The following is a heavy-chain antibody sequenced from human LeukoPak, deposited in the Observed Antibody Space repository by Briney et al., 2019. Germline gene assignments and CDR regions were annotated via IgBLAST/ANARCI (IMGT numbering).Heavy chain of an antibody. CDR3: ARRYCTSTSCPFDY. D-gene: IGHD2-2*01. V-gene: IGHV4-61*01. CDR2: IYYSGST. J-gene: IGHJ4*02. CDR1: GGSFSSGSYY. Sequence: SETLSLTCTVSGGSFSSGSYYWSWIRQPPGKGLEWIGYIYYSGSTNYNPSLKSRVTISVDTSKNQFSLKLSSVTAADTAVYYCARRYCTSTSCPFDYWGQGTLVTVSS.